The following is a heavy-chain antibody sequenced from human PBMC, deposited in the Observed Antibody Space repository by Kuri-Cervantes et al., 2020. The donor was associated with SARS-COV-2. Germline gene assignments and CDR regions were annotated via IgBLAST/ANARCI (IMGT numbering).Heavy chain of an antibody. Sequence: GESLKISCAASGFTFSSYSMNWVRQAPGKGLEWVSSISSSSSYIYYADSVKGRFTISRDNAKNSLYLQMNSLRAEDTAVYYCATIAAAGTHPARDNHSYYFDYWGQGTLVTVSS. CDR1: GFTFSSYS. CDR3: ATIAAAGTHPARDNHSYYFDY. D-gene: IGHD6-13*01. J-gene: IGHJ4*02. V-gene: IGHV3-21*01. CDR2: ISSSSSYI.